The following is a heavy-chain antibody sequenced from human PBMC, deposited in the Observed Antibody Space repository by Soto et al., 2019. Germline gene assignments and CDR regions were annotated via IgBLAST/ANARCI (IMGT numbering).Heavy chain of an antibody. CDR3: AKDRGRQNQYFQH. CDR1: GFTFSSYG. CDR2: ISYDGSNK. J-gene: IGHJ1*01. D-gene: IGHD1-26*01. Sequence: QVQLVESGGGVVQPGRSLRLSCAASGFTFSSYGMHWVRQAPGKGLEWVAVISYDGSNKYYADSVKGRFTISRDNSKNTLDLQMNSLRAEDTAVYYCAKDRGRQNQYFQHWGQGTLVTVSS. V-gene: IGHV3-30*18.